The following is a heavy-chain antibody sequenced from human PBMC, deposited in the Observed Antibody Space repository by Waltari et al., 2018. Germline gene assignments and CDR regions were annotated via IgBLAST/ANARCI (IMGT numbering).Heavy chain of an antibody. CDR2: FDPEDGET. V-gene: IGHV1-24*01. CDR1: GYTLTELS. J-gene: IGHJ6*02. D-gene: IGHD1-7*01. Sequence: QVQLVQSGAEVKKPGASVKVSGKVSGYTLTELSIHWVRQAPGKGLEWMGGFDPEDGETIYAQKFQGRVTMTEDTSTDTAYMELSSLRSEDTAVYYCATHPRITGTTYYYYYGMDVWGQGTTVTVSS. CDR3: ATHPRITGTTYYYYYGMDV.